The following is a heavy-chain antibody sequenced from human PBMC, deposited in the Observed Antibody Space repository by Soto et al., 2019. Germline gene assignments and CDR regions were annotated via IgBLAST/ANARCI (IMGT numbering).Heavy chain of an antibody. J-gene: IGHJ6*02. D-gene: IGHD2-15*01. CDR3: ARASSSKCTGGSCFDMDF. CDR1: GFTVSSDY. Sequence: PGGSLRLSCAASGFTVSSDYMSWVRQAPGKGLEWVSVIYSGGSTHYADSVKGRFTISRDNSKNTLYLQMNSLRAEDTAVYYCARASSSKCTGGSCFDMDFWGQGIPVTVYS. CDR2: IYSGGST. V-gene: IGHV3-53*01.